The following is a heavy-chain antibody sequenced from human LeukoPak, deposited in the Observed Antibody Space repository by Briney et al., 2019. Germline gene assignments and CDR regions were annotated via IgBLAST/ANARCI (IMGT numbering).Heavy chain of an antibody. D-gene: IGHD3-3*01. CDR2: LSYDGSTE. J-gene: IGHJ4*02. V-gene: IGHV3-30*03. CDR3: ARGNTYFDFSNGFLDY. Sequence: TGGSLRLSCAASGFTFSNAWMNWMGWVRQAPGKGLEWLAILSYDGSTEYYTDSVKGRFTISRDNSQSTLYLEMNSLRAEDTAVYYCARGNTYFDFSNGFLDYWGQGTLVAVSS. CDR1: GFTFSNAW.